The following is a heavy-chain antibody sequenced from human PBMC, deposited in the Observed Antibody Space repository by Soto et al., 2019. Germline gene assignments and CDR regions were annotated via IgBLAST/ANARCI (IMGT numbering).Heavy chain of an antibody. J-gene: IGHJ4*02. V-gene: IGHV4-39*01. CDR2: IYYSGST. Sequence: QLQLQESGPGLVKPSETLSLTCTVSGGSISSSSYYWGWIRQPPGKGLEWIGSIYYSGSTYYNPSLKSRDTVSGDTSKNQFSLKLSSVTAADTAVYYCARPTGGEVDYWGQGTLVTVSS. CDR1: GGSISSSSYY. D-gene: IGHD3-16*01. CDR3: ARPTGGEVDY.